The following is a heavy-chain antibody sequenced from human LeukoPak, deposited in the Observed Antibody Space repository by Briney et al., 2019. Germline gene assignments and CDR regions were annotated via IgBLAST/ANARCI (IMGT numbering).Heavy chain of an antibody. CDR3: ARRAGKIYEYVRGSYREQYFFYY. CDR2: INHSGST. J-gene: IGHJ4*02. V-gene: IGHV4-34*01. Sequence: SETLSLTCAVYGVSFSGYYWSWIRQPPGKGLEWIGEINHSGSTNYNPSLKSRVTISVDTSKNQYSLKLSFVTAADTAVYSCARRAGKIYEYVRGSYREQYFFYYWGQGTLVTVSS. CDR1: GVSFSGYY. D-gene: IGHD3-16*02.